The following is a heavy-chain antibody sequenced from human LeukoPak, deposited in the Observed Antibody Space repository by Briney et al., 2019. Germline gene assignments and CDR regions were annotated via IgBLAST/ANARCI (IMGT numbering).Heavy chain of an antibody. CDR3: VKGYCGGDCYFDY. Sequence: WGSLRLSCSASGFTFSSYAMHWVRQAPGKGLEYVSAISSNGGSTYYADSVKGRFTISRDNSKNTLYLQMSSLRAEDTAVYYCVKGYCGGDCYFDYWGQGTLATVSS. V-gene: IGHV3-64D*06. CDR2: ISSNGGST. CDR1: GFTFSSYA. D-gene: IGHD2-21*02. J-gene: IGHJ4*02.